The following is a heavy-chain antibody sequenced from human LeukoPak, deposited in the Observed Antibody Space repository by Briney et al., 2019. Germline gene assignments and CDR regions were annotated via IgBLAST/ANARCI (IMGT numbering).Heavy chain of an antibody. D-gene: IGHD4-17*01. CDR1: GYTFTSYA. V-gene: IGHV7-4-1*02. J-gene: IGHJ5*02. CDR2: INTNTGNP. CDR3: ASEFPYGDYVPWFDP. Sequence: GASVKVSCKASGYTFTSYAMNWVRQAPGQGLEWMGWINTNTGNPTYAQGFTGRFVFSLDTSVSTAYLQISSLKAEDTAVYYCASEFPYGDYVPWFDPWGQGTLVTVSS.